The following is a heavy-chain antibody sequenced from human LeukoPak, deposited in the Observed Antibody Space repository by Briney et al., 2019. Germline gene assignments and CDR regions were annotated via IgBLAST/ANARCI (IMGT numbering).Heavy chain of an antibody. V-gene: IGHV3-64D*09. CDR1: GFTFSSYG. D-gene: IGHD2-15*01. CDR2: ISSNRSNT. J-gene: IGHJ4*02. CDR3: VKGAKATNIVVVVAATLNCDY. Sequence: GGSLRLSCSASGFTFSSYGMNWVRQAPGKGLECVSAISSNRSNTYYADSVKGRFTISRDNAKNTLYLQMTSLRAEDTALYYCVKGAKATNIVVVVAATLNCDYWGQGTLVTVSS.